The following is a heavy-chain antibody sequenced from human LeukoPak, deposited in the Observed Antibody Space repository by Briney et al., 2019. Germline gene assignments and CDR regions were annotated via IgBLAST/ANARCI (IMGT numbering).Heavy chain of an antibody. V-gene: IGHV3-30*01. CDR2: ISHDGTNQ. J-gene: IGHJ2*01. D-gene: IGHD3-16*01. CDR1: GFNFRSYA. Sequence: GGSLRLSCAASGFNFRSYAFHWVRQAPGKGLEWVAVISHDGTNQNYADSVKGRFTISRDNSNNTLYLQLNSLRPEDTAVYYCARSLIPGRWYFDLWGRGTLVTVSS. CDR3: ARSLIPGRWYFDL.